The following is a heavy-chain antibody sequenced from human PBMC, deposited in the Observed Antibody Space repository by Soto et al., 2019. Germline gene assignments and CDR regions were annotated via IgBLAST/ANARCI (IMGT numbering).Heavy chain of an antibody. Sequence: QITLKESGPTLVRPTQTLTLTCAFSGFSLSTSGVGVGWIRQPPGKALEWLAVIYWDDSKHYSPPLRSRLTITKDASKTLVVLTMTNMDPMDTGTYYCAHKGPEDWPLDYWGQGTLVTVSS. V-gene: IGHV2-5*02. J-gene: IGHJ4*02. CDR1: GFSLSTSGVG. CDR2: IYWDDSK. D-gene: IGHD3-9*01. CDR3: AHKGPEDWPLDY.